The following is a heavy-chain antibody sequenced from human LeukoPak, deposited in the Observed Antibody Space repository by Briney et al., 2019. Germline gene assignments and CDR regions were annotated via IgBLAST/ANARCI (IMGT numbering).Heavy chain of an antibody. J-gene: IGHJ4*02. CDR2: MNPNSGNT. D-gene: IGHD3-3*01. CDR3: ARRVAKLNLIDY. CDR1: GYTFTSYD. V-gene: IGHV1-8*03. Sequence: ASVKVSCKASGYTFTSYDINWVRQATGQGLEWMGWMNPNSGNTGYAQKFQGRVTITRNTSISTAYMELSSLRSEDTAVYYCARRVAKLNLIDYWGQGTLVTVSS.